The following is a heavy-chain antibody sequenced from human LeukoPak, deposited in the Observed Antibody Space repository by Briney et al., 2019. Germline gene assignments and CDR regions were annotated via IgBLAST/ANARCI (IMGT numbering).Heavy chain of an antibody. V-gene: IGHV4-59*01. CDR2: IYYSGSP. CDR1: GRSLSSYY. D-gene: IGHD1-26*01. CDR3: AREFRGSYALDY. Sequence: PSETLSLTCTVSGRSLSSYYWSWIRQPPGKGRVCSGYIYYSGSPNYNPSLKSRVHISVDTHKHQFSQKLSSVTAADTAVYYCAREFRGSYALDYWGQGTLVSVSS. J-gene: IGHJ4*02.